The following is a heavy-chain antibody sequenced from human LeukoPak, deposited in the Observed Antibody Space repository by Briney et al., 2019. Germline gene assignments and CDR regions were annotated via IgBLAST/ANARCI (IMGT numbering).Heavy chain of an antibody. V-gene: IGHV3-48*03. CDR2: ISSSGSTI. J-gene: IGHJ4*02. CDR3: AREDYGSGSYYKRFDY. CDR1: GFTFSSYE. Sequence: GGSLRLSCAASGFTFSSYEMNWVRQAPGKGLEWVSYISSSGSTIYYADSVKGRFTISRDKAKNSLYLQMNSLRAEDTAVYYCAREDYGSGSYYKRFDYWGQGTLVTVSS. D-gene: IGHD3-10*01.